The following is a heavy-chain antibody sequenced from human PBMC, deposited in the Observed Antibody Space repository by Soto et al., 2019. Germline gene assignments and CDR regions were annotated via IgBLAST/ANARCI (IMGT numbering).Heavy chain of an antibody. V-gene: IGHV4-59*01. CDR2: IYYSGST. CDR3: ARSRALGYCSSTSCSQGMDV. J-gene: IGHJ6*02. CDR1: GGSISSYY. Sequence: SETLSLTCTVSGGSISSYYWSWIRQPPGKGLEWIGYIYYSGSTNYNPSLKSRVTISVDTSKNQFSLKLSSVTAADTAVYYCARSRALGYCSSTSCSQGMDVWGQGTTVTVSS. D-gene: IGHD2-2*01.